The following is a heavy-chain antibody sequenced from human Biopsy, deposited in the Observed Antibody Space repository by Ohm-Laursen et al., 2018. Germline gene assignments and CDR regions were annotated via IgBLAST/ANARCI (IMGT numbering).Heavy chain of an antibody. CDR3: ARVPLPGIGAAYQGRFLYGMDV. D-gene: IGHD6-13*01. CDR1: GGSFNGYF. J-gene: IGHJ6*02. Sequence: SETLSLTCAVYGGSFNGYFWSWIRQPPGKGLEWIGDITHSGSTNYTPSLKSRFTISVDTAKKQFSLSLRSVTAADTAVYYCARVPLPGIGAAYQGRFLYGMDVWGQGTTVSVSS. V-gene: IGHV4-34*01. CDR2: ITHSGST.